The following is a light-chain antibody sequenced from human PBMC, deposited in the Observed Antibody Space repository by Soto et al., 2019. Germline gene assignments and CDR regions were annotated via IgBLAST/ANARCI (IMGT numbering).Light chain of an antibody. CDR3: QQRSNWIT. V-gene: IGKV3-11*01. CDR2: DAS. CDR1: QSVSSY. Sequence: EIVLTQSPATLSLSPGGRATLSCRASQSVSSYLAWYQQKPGQAPRLLIYDASNRATGIPARFSGSGSGTDFTVTISSLEPEDFAVYHCQQRSNWITFGQGTRLEI. J-gene: IGKJ5*01.